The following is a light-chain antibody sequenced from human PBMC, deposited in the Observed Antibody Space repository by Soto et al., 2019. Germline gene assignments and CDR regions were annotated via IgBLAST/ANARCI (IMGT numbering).Light chain of an antibody. V-gene: IGKV1-39*01. CDR1: QSISNY. CDR3: QQSYNTPRT. CDR2: AAS. Sequence: DIQMTQSPSSLSASLGDRVTITCRASQSISNYLNWYQQKPGKAPKLLIYAASSLQSGVPSRFSGSGSGTDFTLTISSLQPEDFATYYCQQSYNTPRTFGQGTKVEIK. J-gene: IGKJ1*01.